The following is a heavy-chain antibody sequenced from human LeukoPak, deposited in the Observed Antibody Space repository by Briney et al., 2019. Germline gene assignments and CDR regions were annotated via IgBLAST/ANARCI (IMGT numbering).Heavy chain of an antibody. J-gene: IGHJ4*02. CDR3: AKEVYYYDSSGYRSFDY. D-gene: IGHD3-22*01. V-gene: IGHV3-9*03. Sequence: PGGSLRLSCAASGFTFSSYWMSWVRQAPGKGLEWVSGISWNSGSIGYADSVKGRFTISRDNAKNSLYLQMNSLRAEDMALYYCAKEVYYYDSSGYRSFDYWGQGTLVTVSS. CDR2: ISWNSGSI. CDR1: GFTFSSYW.